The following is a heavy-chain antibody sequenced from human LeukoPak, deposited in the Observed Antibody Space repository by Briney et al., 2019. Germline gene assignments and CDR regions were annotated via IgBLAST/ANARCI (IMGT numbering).Heavy chain of an antibody. CDR3: VRDRGYCSGGSCYYFDY. D-gene: IGHD2-15*01. J-gene: IGHJ4*02. CDR1: GFTFSNYG. CDR2: IWYDGSNK. Sequence: GGSLRLSCAASGFTFSNYGMHWVRQAPGKGLEWVAVIWYDGSNKYYADSVKGRFTISRDNSKNTLYLQMNSLRAEDTAVYYCVRDRGYCSGGSCYYFDYWGQGTLVTVSS. V-gene: IGHV3-33*01.